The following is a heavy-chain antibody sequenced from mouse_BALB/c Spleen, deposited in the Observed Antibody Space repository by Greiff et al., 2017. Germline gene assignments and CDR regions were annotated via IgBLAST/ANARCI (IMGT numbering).Heavy chain of an antibody. D-gene: IGHD2-14*01. V-gene: IGHV1-54*01. J-gene: IGHJ4*01. CDR2: INPGSGGT. Sequence: QVQLQQSGAELVRPGTSVKVSCKASGYAFTNYLIEWVKQRPGRGLEWIGVINPGSGGTNYNEKFKGKATLTADKSSSTAYMQLSSLTSDDSAVYFCAMTYYRYDAGGYYAMDYWGQGTSVTVSS. CDR3: AMTYYRYDAGGYYAMDY. CDR1: GYAFTNYL.